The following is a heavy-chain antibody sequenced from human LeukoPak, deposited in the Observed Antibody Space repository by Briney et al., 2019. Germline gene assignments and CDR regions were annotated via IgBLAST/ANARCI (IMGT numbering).Heavy chain of an antibody. Sequence: GPSVKVSCKVSGYTVTELSMHWVRQAPGKGLEWMGGFDPEDGETIYAQKFQGRVTMTEDTSTDTAYMELSSLRSEDTAVYYCATGVAAAGWLDYWGQGTLVTVSP. J-gene: IGHJ4*02. D-gene: IGHD6-13*01. CDR1: GYTVTELS. CDR3: ATGVAAAGWLDY. V-gene: IGHV1-24*01. CDR2: FDPEDGET.